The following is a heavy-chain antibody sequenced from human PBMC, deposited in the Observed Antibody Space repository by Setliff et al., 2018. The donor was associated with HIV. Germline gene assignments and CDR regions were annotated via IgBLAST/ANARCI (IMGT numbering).Heavy chain of an antibody. Sequence: SETLSLTCTVSGGSISSYYWSWIRQPPGKGLEWIWYIYTSGDTNYNPTLKSRVTISADMSKHQFSLKLSAVTAVDTAVYYCARGGFTGVTTRFQHWGRGTLVTVSS. V-gene: IGHV4-4*08. CDR3: ARGGFTGVTTRFQH. CDR2: IYTSGDT. CDR1: GGSISSYY. J-gene: IGHJ1*01. D-gene: IGHD4-17*01.